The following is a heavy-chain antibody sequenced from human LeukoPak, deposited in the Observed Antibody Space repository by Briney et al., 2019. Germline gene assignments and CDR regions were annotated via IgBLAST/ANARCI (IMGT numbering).Heavy chain of an antibody. CDR3: ARLRPPYYYGSGSYYPLDY. J-gene: IGHJ4*02. D-gene: IGHD3-10*01. V-gene: IGHV5-10-1*01. CDR2: IDPSDSYT. Sequence: GESLKISCKGSGYSFTSYWIGWVRQMPGKGLEWMGRIDPSDSYTNYSPSFQGHVTISADKSVSTAYLQWSSLKASDTAMYYCARLRPPYYYGSGSYYPLDYWGQGTLVTVSS. CDR1: GYSFTSYW.